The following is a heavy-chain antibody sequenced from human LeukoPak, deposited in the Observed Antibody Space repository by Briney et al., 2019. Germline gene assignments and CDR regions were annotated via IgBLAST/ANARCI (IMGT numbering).Heavy chain of an antibody. J-gene: IGHJ4*02. V-gene: IGHV3-23*01. CDR2: ISGSGGST. D-gene: IGHD1-26*01. CDR1: GFTFSSYA. Sequence: PGGSLRLSCAPSGFTFSSYAMSWVRQAPGKGLEWVSAISGSGGSTYHADSVKGRFTISRDKSKNTLYLQMNSARAEDTAVYYCAKGIQWELPLEYWGQGTLVTVSS. CDR3: AKGIQWELPLEY.